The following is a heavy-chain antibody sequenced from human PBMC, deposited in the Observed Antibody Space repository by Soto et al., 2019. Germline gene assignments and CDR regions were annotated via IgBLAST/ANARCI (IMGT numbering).Heavy chain of an antibody. D-gene: IGHD3-22*01. CDR3: TTSYYYDSP. CDR1: GFTFSNAW. V-gene: IGHV3-15*01. Sequence: PGGSLRLSCAGSGFTFSNAWMSWVRQAPGKGLEWVGRIKSKTDGGTTDYGSPVKGRFTISRDDSKNMLYLQMNSLKIEDTAVYYCTTSYYYDSPWGQGTMVTVSS. CDR2: IKSKTDGGTT. J-gene: IGHJ3*01.